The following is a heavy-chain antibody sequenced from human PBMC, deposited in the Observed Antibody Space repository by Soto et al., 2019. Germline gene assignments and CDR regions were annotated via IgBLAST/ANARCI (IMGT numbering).Heavy chain of an antibody. CDR3: ARCYCSVGSCYTCWHFDL. V-gene: IGHV1-18*01. D-gene: IGHD2-15*01. CDR1: GYTFNNYG. Sequence: QVQLVQSGAEVKKPGASVKVSCKASGYTFNNYGISWVRQAPGQGLEWMGWIGPYNGNTDHAQNFQGRVTMTTDTSTNTAYMELRSLRSDDTALYYCARCYCSVGSCYTCWHFDLWGRGTPGHCLL. CDR2: IGPYNGNT. J-gene: IGHJ2*01.